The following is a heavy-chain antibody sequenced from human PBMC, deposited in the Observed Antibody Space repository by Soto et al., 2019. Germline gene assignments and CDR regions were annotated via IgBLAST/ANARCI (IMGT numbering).Heavy chain of an antibody. CDR2: IYYSGST. Sequence: SETLSLTCTVSGGSISSYYWSWIRQPPGKGLEWIGYIYYSGSTNYNPSLKSRVTISVDTSKNQFSLKLSSVTAADTAVYYCARMENSGYDSPHYYYYYYMDVWGKGTTVTVSS. D-gene: IGHD5-12*01. V-gene: IGHV4-59*01. CDR3: ARMENSGYDSPHYYYYYYMDV. J-gene: IGHJ6*03. CDR1: GGSISSYY.